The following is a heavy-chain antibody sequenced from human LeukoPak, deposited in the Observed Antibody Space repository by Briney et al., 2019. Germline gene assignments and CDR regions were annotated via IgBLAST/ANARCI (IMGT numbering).Heavy chain of an antibody. CDR1: GFTFSSYW. J-gene: IGHJ6*03. D-gene: IGHD6-19*01. CDR2: INSDGSST. V-gene: IGHV3-74*01. Sequence: HPGGSLRLSCAASGFTFSSYWMHWVRHAPGKGLVGVSRINSDGSSTSYADSVKGRFTISRDNAKNTLYLQMNSLRAEDTAVYYCARGEQWLVVYYYMDVWGKGTTVTVS. CDR3: ARGEQWLVVYYYMDV.